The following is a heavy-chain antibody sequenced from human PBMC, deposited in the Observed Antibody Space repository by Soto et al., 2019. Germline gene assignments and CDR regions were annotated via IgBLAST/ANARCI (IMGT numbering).Heavy chain of an antibody. Sequence: PSETLSLTCTVSGGSISSSRYYWGWIRQPPGKGLEWIGSIYYSGSTYYNPSLKSRVTISVDTSKNHFSLKLSSVTAADTPVYYCARHSRHLSGWYAWGPFEYWGQGTLVNVSS. D-gene: IGHD6-19*01. V-gene: IGHV4-39*01. J-gene: IGHJ4*01. CDR1: GGSISSSRYY. CDR2: IYYSGST. CDR3: ARHSRHLSGWYAWGPFEY.